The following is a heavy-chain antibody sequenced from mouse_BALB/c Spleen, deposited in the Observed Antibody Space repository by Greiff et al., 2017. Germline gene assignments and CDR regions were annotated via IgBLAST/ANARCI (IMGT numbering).Heavy chain of an antibody. J-gene: IGHJ3*01. D-gene: IGHD1-1*01. CDR1: GYSFTSYW. CDR2: IDPSDSET. Sequence: VQLQQSGPQLVRPGASVKISCKASGYSFTSYWMHWVKQRPGQGLEWIGMIDPSDSETRLNQKFKDKATLTVDKSSSTAYMQLSSPTSEDSAVYYCARDYGSSYGFAYWGQGTLVTVSA. V-gene: IGHV1S127*01. CDR3: ARDYGSSYGFAY.